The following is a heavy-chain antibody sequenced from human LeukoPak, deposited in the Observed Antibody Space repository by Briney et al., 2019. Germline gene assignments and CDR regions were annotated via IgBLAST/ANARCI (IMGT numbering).Heavy chain of an antibody. V-gene: IGHV3-7*03. D-gene: IGHD1-26*01. Sequence: AGGSLRLSCAASGFTFSNYWMSWVRQVPGKGLEWVANIKQDGSDINYVDSVKGRFTISRDNAKNSLYLQMNSLRAEDMALYYCAKDKSKVGLNSGFDYWGQGTLVTVSS. CDR3: AKDKSKVGLNSGFDY. CDR1: GFTFSNYW. J-gene: IGHJ4*02. CDR2: IKQDGSDI.